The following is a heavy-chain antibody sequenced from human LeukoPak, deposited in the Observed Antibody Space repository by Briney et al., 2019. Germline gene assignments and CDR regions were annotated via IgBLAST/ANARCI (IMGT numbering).Heavy chain of an antibody. V-gene: IGHV4-59*08. CDR2: IHESGNS. J-gene: IGHJ2*01. Sequence: SETLCLTCIDSGGYISSYFWSWIRQPPGKGLEWIGNIHESGNSKFNPSPTSRDTISVDTSKNQFSLKLSSVTAADTAVNYCERHVGHYDGSGYYYDWYFYLWGRGTLVTVSS. CDR3: ERHVGHYDGSGYYYDWYFYL. D-gene: IGHD3-22*01. CDR1: GGYISSYF.